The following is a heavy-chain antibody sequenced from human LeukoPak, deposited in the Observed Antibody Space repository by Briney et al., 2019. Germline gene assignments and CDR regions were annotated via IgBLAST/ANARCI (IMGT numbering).Heavy chain of an antibody. J-gene: IGHJ4*02. CDR2: IKQDGIEK. D-gene: IGHD5-24*01. CDR3: GGGWAVDF. CDR1: GFTLSNHW. Sequence: AGGSLRLSCAASGFTLSNHWMIWVRQAPGKGLECVANIKQDGIEKYYLDSVKGRFTISRDNAKNSVYLQMNSLRVEDTAVYYCGGGWAVDFWGQGTLVTVSS. V-gene: IGHV3-7*01.